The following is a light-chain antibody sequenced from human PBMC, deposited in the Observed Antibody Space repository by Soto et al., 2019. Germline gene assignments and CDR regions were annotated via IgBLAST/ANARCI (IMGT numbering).Light chain of an antibody. CDR3: QSYVNRLSGAWV. Sequence: QSVLTQPPSVSGAPGQGITISCTGTRSNLGAGYDVHWYQQLPGAAPKLLIYANNKRPSGVLDRFSGSKSGTSASLAIAGLQAEDEADYYCQSYVNRLSGAWVFGGGTKLTVL. J-gene: IGLJ3*02. V-gene: IGLV1-40*01. CDR2: ANN. CDR1: RSNLGAGYD.